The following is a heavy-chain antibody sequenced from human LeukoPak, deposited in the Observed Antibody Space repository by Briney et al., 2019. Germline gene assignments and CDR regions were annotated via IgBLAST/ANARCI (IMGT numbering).Heavy chain of an antibody. CDR2: INPNSGGT. D-gene: IGHD1-26*01. CDR3: ARDGAMDY. CDR1: GYTFTGYY. Sequence: ASVKVSCKASGYTFTGYYMHWVRQAPGQGLEWMGWINPNSGGTNYAQTFRGRVTMTRDTSITTAYMELSGLRSDDTAVYYCARDGAMDYWGQGTLVTVSS. V-gene: IGHV1-2*02. J-gene: IGHJ4*02.